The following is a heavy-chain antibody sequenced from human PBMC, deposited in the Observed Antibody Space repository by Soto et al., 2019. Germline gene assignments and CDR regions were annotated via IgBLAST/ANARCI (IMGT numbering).Heavy chain of an antibody. CDR3: TGGRGWSSDF. Sequence: EVQLVESGGGLVQPGGSLTLSCVASGFMCSNYFMTWVRQAPGKGLEWVANIETDGSENNYADSVKVRFTISRNNAKNSLYLQMNSLRAEDTAGYYYTGGRGWSSDFWGEGTHVAVSS. J-gene: IGHJ4*02. V-gene: IGHV3-7*03. CDR1: GFMCSNYF. CDR2: IETDGSEN. D-gene: IGHD6-19*01.